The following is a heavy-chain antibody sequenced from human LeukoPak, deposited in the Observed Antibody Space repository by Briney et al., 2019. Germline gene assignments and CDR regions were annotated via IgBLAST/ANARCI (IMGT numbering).Heavy chain of an antibody. J-gene: IGHJ4*02. CDR3: ARHVVAVGFDY. Sequence: AGGSLRLSCAASGFTFSSYSMNWVRQAPGKGLEWVSSITSSSSYIYYADSVKGRFTISRDNAKNSLYLQMNSLRAEDTAAYYCARHVVAVGFDYWGQGTLVTVSS. CDR1: GFTFSSYS. V-gene: IGHV3-21*01. CDR2: ITSSSSYI. D-gene: IGHD3-22*01.